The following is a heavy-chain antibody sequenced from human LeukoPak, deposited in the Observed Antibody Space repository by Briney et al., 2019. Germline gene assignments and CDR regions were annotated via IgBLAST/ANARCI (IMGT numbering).Heavy chain of an antibody. CDR3: ARVGSSRYPGGARFFDY. CDR1: GFTFSSYA. Sequence: GGSLRLSCAASGFTFSSYAMSWVRQAPGKGLEWVSAISGSGGSTYYADSVKGRFTISRDNAKNTLYLQMNSLRAEDTAVYYCARVGSSRYPGGARFFDYWGQGTLVTVSS. D-gene: IGHD6-13*01. V-gene: IGHV3-23*01. CDR2: ISGSGGST. J-gene: IGHJ4*02.